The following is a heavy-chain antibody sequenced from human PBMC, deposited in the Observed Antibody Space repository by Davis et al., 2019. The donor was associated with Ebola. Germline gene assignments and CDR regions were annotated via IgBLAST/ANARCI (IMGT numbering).Heavy chain of an antibody. Sequence: GGSLRLSCAASGFTFSSYGMHWVRQAPGKGLEWVAVISYDGSNKYYADSVKGRFTISRDNSKNTLYLQMNSLRAEDTAVYYCAKERETQYDFWSGSLDYWGQGTLVTVSS. CDR3: AKERETQYDFWSGSLDY. CDR1: GFTFSSYG. J-gene: IGHJ4*02. D-gene: IGHD3-3*01. V-gene: IGHV3-30*18. CDR2: ISYDGSNK.